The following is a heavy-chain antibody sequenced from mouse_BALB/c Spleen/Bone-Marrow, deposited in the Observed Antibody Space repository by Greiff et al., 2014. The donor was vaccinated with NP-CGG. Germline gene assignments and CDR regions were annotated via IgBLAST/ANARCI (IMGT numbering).Heavy chain of an antibody. CDR2: IHYSGST. J-gene: IGHJ1*01. CDR3: ARRGLDYYGSSYWYFDV. V-gene: IGHV3-1*02. CDR1: GYSITSGYS. Sequence: VQLQQSGPDLVKPSQSLSLTCTVTGYSITSGYSWHWVRQFPGKKLEWMGYIHYSGSTNYNPSLKSRISITRDTSKNQFFLQLNSVTTEDTATYYCARRGLDYYGSSYWYFDVWGAGTTVTVSS. D-gene: IGHD1-1*01.